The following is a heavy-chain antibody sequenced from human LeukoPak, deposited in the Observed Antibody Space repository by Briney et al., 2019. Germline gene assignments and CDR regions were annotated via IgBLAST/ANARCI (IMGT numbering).Heavy chain of an antibody. J-gene: IGHJ5*02. V-gene: IGHV1-8*01. CDR2: MNPNRGNT. D-gene: IGHD2-2*01. CDR3: ARGGQYQLLSSNWFDP. Sequence: ASVKVSCKASGYTFTSYDITWVRQATGQGLEWMGWMNPNRGNTGYAQKFQGRVTMTRNTSISTAYMELSSLRSEDTAVYYCARGGQYQLLSSNWFDPWGQGTLVTVSS. CDR1: GYTFTSYD.